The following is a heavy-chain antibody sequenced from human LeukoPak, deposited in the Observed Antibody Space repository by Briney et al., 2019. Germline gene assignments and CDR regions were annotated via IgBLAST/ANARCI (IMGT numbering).Heavy chain of an antibody. CDR2: ISGSGGST. CDR1: GFTFTPYA. Sequence: GGSLRHSCSASGFTFTPYAMSWVRQAPGKGLEWVSSISGSGGSTYFADSVKGRFTISRDNSKNTLDLQMNSLRAEDTAVYYCARGTRAVPAATYYYFCYMVVWREGTTVTVSS. CDR3: ARGTRAVPAATYYYFCYMVV. J-gene: IGHJ6*03. V-gene: IGHV3-23*01. D-gene: IGHD2-2*01.